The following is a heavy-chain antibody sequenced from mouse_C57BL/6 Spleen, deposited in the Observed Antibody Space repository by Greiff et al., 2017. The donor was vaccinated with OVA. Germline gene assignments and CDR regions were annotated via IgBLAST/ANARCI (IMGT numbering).Heavy chain of an antibody. J-gene: IGHJ2*01. Sequence: QVQLQQSGPELVKPGASVTISCKASGYAFSSSWMNWVKQRPGKGLEWIGRIYPGDGDTNYNGKFKGKATLTADKSSSTAYMQLSSLTSEDSAVYFCARGQLRGADPRGPFDYWGQGTTLTVSS. CDR2: IYPGDGDT. V-gene: IGHV1-82*01. D-gene: IGHD3-2*02. CDR3: ARGQLRGADPRGPFDY. CDR1: GYAFSSSW.